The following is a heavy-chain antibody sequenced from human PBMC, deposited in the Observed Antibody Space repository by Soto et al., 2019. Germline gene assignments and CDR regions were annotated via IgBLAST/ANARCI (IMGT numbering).Heavy chain of an antibody. CDR2: ITPFNGNT. J-gene: IGHJ6*02. Sequence: QMQLVQSGAEVKKTGSSVKVSCKASGDTLTYRHLHWVRQAPGQALEWMGRITPFNGNTKYAQKCQDRVTITLDRSMSTAHMELSSLRSEDTALYFCARSRDYFGSVSFYYAMDVWGQWTTVTVSS. CDR1: GDTLTYRH. D-gene: IGHD3-10*01. CDR3: ARSRDYFGSVSFYYAMDV. V-gene: IGHV1-45*02.